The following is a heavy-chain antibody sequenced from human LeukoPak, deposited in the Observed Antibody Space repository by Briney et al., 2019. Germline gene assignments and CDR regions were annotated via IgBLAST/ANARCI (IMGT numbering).Heavy chain of an antibody. CDR3: AKTGGHLDY. V-gene: IGHV3-23*01. CDR1: GFTFSSYA. J-gene: IGHJ4*02. Sequence: GGSLRLSCAASGFTFSSYAMSWVRQAPGKGLEWVSGIGGSTYYADSVKGRFTISRDNSENMLYLQMNSLRAEDTAVYYCAKTGGHLDYWGQGTLVTVSS. CDR2: IGGST. D-gene: IGHD2-15*01.